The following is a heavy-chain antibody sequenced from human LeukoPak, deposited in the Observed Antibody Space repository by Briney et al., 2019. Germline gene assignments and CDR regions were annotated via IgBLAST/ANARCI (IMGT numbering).Heavy chain of an antibody. CDR3: AKLSPRCCDY. CDR1: GGSISSSSDY. V-gene: IGHV4-39*01. CDR2: IYYSGST. J-gene: IGHJ4*02. D-gene: IGHD4/OR15-4a*01. Sequence: SETLSLTCTVSGGSISSSSDYWGWIRQPPGKGLEWIGSIYYSGSTYYNPSLKSRVTISVDTSTNQFSLKLSSVTAADTAVYYCAKLSPRCCDYWGQGTLVTVSS.